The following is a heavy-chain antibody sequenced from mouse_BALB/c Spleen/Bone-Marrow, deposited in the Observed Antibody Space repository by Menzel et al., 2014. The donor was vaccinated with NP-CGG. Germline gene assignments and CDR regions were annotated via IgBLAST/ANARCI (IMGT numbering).Heavy chain of an antibody. Sequence: QVQLQQSGAELVKPGASVKLSCKASGYTFTSYYMYWVKQTPGQGLEWIGEINPSNGGTNFNEKFKSKATLTVDESSSTAYMQLSSLTSEDSAVYYCTREGDSPFAYWGQGTLVTVSA. V-gene: IGHV1S81*02. CDR3: TREGDSPFAY. CDR2: INPSNGGT. D-gene: IGHD2-13*01. J-gene: IGHJ3*01. CDR1: GYTFTSYY.